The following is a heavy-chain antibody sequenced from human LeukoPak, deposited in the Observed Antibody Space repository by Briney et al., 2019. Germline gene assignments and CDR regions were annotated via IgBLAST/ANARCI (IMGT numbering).Heavy chain of an antibody. CDR2: MHYSGTT. J-gene: IGHJ4*02. CDR3: ARHATVIYYFDY. Sequence: KSSETLSLTCSVSGGSVSSYFWSWTRQPPGKGLEWIGYMHYSGTTNYNASLKSRLTMSVDTSKNQFSLKLSSVTAADTAVYYCARHATVIYYFDYWGQGTLVTVSS. V-gene: IGHV4-59*08. CDR1: GGSVSSYF. D-gene: IGHD4-17*01.